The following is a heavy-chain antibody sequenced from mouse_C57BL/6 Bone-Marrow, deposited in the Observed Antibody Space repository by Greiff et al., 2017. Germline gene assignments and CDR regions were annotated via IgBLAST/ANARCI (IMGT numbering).Heavy chain of an antibody. V-gene: IGHV5-4*03. CDR2: ISDGGSYT. CDR1: GFTFSSYA. Sequence: DVMLVESGGGLVKPGGSLKLSCAASGFTFSSYAMSWVRQTPEKRLEWVATISDGGSYTYYPDNVKGRFTISRDNAKNNLYLQMSHLKSEDTAMYFSARVCVNDGAWCAYRGQKALVTVSA. J-gene: IGHJ3*01. D-gene: IGHD2-12*01. CDR3: ARVCVNDGAWCAY.